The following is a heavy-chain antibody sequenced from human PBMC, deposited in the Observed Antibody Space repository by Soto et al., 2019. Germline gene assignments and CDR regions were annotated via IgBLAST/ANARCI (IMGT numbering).Heavy chain of an antibody. CDR1: GFTFSNYW. D-gene: IGHD2-15*01. CDR3: AREYCVAGSCYSLAGSFYYYIDV. J-gene: IGHJ6*03. Sequence: EVQMVESGGGLVQPGGSLRLSCAASGFTFSNYWMYWVRQAPGKGLVWVSRTNSDGSTSSYADSVEGRFTISRDNAKTTSYMQMSNLRVEDTAVYNCAREYCVAGSCYSLAGSFYYYIDVCGKGTTVTVFS. V-gene: IGHV3-74*01. CDR2: TNSDGSTS.